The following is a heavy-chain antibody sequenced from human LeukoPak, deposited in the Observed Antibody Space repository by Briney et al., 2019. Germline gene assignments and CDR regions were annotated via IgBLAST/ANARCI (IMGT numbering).Heavy chain of an antibody. CDR1: GFTFSSYE. D-gene: IGHD3-9*01. CDR3: ARDLDILTDYPAPLGF. J-gene: IGHJ4*02. CDR2: ISSSGSTI. Sequence: GGSLRLSCAASGFTFSSYEMNWVRQAPGKGLEWVSYISSSGSTIYYADSVKGRFTISRDNAKNSLYLQMNSLRADDTAVYYCARDLDILTDYPAPLGFWGQGTLVTVSS. V-gene: IGHV3-48*03.